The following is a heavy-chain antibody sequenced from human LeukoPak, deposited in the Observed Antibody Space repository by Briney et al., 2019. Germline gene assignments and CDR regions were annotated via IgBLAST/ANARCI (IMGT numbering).Heavy chain of an antibody. J-gene: IGHJ6*03. Sequence: GGSLRLSCAASGFTFSSYPLHWVRQAPGKGLEWVALISSDGSEQYYGESVKGRITISRDISQNTLLLQMNRLRPEDTAVYFCARQGGSVRYHYNYMDLWGKGTTVDVSS. CDR2: ISSDGSEQ. V-gene: IGHV3-30*04. D-gene: IGHD6-25*01. CDR1: GFTFSSYP. CDR3: ARQGGSVRYHYNYMDL.